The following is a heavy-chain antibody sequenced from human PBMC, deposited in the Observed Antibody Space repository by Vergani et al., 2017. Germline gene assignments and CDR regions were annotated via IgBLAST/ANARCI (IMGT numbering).Heavy chain of an antibody. V-gene: IGHV3-15*07. D-gene: IGHD2-21*01. CDR3: TTDPRYCGDGSCYWLRDHHYYGMDV. J-gene: IGHJ6*02. CDR1: GFTFSNTW. Sequence: EVQLVESGGGLVKPGKSLRLSCAASGFTFSNTWMNWVRRTPGKGLEWVGRIKSTFDRGTTDYAAAVKGRFTISRDDSKNTLFLQMNGLKTEDIGVYYCTTDPRYCGDGSCYWLRDHHYYGMDVWGQGTTVTVSS. CDR2: IKSTFDRGTT.